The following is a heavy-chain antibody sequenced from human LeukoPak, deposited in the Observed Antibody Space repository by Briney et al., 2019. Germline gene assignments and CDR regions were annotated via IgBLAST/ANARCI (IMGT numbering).Heavy chain of an antibody. J-gene: IGHJ4*02. CDR2: ISYDGSNK. CDR3: ARGLRKSIAAAVVY. CDR1: GFTFSSYA. V-gene: IGHV3-30*04. Sequence: GGSLRLSCAASGFTFSSYARHWVRQAPGKWLEWVAVISYDGSNKYYADSVKGRFTISRDNSKNTLYLQMNSLRAEDTAVYYCARGLRKSIAAAVVYWGQGTLVTVSS. D-gene: IGHD6-13*01.